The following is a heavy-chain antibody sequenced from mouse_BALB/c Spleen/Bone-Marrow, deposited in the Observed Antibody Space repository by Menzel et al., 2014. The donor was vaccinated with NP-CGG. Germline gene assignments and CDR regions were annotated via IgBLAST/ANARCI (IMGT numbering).Heavy chain of an antibody. CDR3: ARDYYGSSDY. Sequence: VMMAESGGGLVQPGGSLKLSCAASVFTFSSYGMSWVRQTPDKRLELVATINSNGGSTYYPDSVKGRFTISRDNAKNTLYLQMSSLKSEDTAMYYCARDYYGSSDYWGQGTTLTVSS. CDR1: VFTFSSYG. CDR2: INSNGGST. V-gene: IGHV5-6-3*01. J-gene: IGHJ2*01. D-gene: IGHD1-1*01.